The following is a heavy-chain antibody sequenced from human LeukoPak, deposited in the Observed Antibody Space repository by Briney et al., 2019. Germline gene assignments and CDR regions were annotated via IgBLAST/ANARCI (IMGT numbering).Heavy chain of an antibody. V-gene: IGHV4-59*08. CDR2: IYYSGST. D-gene: IGHD1-14*01. J-gene: IGHJ4*02. CDR3: ARHGGTRITVIQVYYFDY. Sequence: SETLSLTCTVSGGSISGYYWSWIRQPPGKGLEWIGYIYYSGSTNYNPSLKSRVTISVDTSKNQFSLKLSSVTAADTAVYYCARHGGTRITVIQVYYFDYWGQGTLVTVSS. CDR1: GGSISGYY.